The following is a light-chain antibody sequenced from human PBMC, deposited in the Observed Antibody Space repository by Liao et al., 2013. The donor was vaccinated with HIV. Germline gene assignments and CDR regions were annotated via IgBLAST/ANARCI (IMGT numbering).Light chain of an antibody. CDR3: QVWDSSSVV. J-gene: IGLJ2*01. V-gene: IGLV3-21*01. Sequence: SYVLTQPPSVSVAPGMTARITCGGDIITSKRVHWYQQRPGQAPLLVISYDSERPSGIPERFSGSSSGTTVTLTISRVEAGDEADYYCQVWDSSSVVFGGGTKLTVL. CDR2: YDS. CDR1: IITSKR.